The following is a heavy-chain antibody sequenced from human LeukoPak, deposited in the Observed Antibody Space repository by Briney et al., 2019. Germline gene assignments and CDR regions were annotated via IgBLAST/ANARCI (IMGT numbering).Heavy chain of an antibody. J-gene: IGHJ6*03. CDR2: ISGSGGST. CDR3: AKGPQSTYYYYMDV. CDR1: GFTFSSYA. Sequence: GGSLRPSCAASGFTFSSYAMSWARQAPGKGLEWVSGISGSGGSTYYADSVKGRFTISRDNSKNTLYLRMNSLRAEDTAVYYCAKGPQSTYYYYMDVWGKGTTVTVSS. V-gene: IGHV3-23*01. D-gene: IGHD2-2*01.